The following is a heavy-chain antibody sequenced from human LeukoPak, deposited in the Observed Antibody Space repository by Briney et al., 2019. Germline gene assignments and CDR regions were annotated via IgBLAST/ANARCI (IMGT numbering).Heavy chain of an antibody. V-gene: IGHV3-23*01. D-gene: IGHD2-15*01. CDR2: MSSSDDGR. J-gene: IGHJ4*02. CDR1: GFSFTSYA. CDR3: AKAPVTSCRGAFCYPFVY. Sequence: PGGSLRLSCATSGFSFTSYAMSWVRQAPGKGLEWVSAMSSSDDGRYYAASVRGRFTISRDTSRSTLYLQMNSLRAEDAAVYYCAKAPVTSCRGAFCYPFVYWVQGTLVTVTS.